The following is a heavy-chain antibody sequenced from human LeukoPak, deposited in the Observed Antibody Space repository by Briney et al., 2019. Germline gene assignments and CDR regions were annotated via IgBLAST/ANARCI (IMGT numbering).Heavy chain of an antibody. Sequence: ASVKVSCKASGFTFTSSAVQWVRQARGQRLEWIGWIVVGSGNTNYAQKFQERVTITRDMSTSTAYMELSSLRSEDTAVYYCAADYEPSTYYYDSSGYALDYWGQGTLVTVSS. CDR1: GFTFTSSA. J-gene: IGHJ4*02. V-gene: IGHV1-58*01. CDR2: IVVGSGNT. D-gene: IGHD3-22*01. CDR3: AADYEPSTYYYDSSGYALDY.